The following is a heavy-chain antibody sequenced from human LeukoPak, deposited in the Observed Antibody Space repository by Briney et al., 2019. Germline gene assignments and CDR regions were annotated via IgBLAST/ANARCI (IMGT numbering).Heavy chain of an antibody. CDR1: NVSFSSCY. CDR3: ARSPPAPKQFDY. CDR2: IYPSGSS. Sequence: PSETLSLTCTVSNVSFSSCYWSWIRQPPGKGLEWIGYIYPSGSSNSIPSLKSRVSLSVDTSKNQFSLKLSSVIAADTAIYYCARSPPAPKQFDYWGQGILVTVSS. J-gene: IGHJ4*02. V-gene: IGHV4-4*09. D-gene: IGHD2-2*01.